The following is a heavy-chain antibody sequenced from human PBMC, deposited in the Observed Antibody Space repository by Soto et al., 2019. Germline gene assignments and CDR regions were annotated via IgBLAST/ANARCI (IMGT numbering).Heavy chain of an antibody. D-gene: IGHD3-10*01. V-gene: IGHV1-18*01. CDR1: GYTFTSYG. Sequence: ASVKVSCKASGYTFTSYGISWVRQAPGQGLEWMGWISAYNSNTNYAQKLQGRVTMTTDTSTSTAYSELRSLRSVDTAVYYCARDGKYYYPDYWGQGTLVTVSS. CDR3: ARDGKYYYPDY. CDR2: ISAYNSNT. J-gene: IGHJ4*02.